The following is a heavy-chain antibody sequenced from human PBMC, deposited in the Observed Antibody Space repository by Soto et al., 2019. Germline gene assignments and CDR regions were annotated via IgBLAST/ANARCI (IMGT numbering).Heavy chain of an antibody. CDR2: IIPILGIA. CDR1: GGTFSSYT. D-gene: IGHD3-16*01. Sequence: QVQLVQSGAEVKKPGSSVKVSCKASGGTFSSYTISWVRQAPGQGLEWMGRIIPILGIANYAQKFQGRVTITADKSTSTAYMELSSLRSEDTAVYYCARDLGQKLAASRGDLGGWGQGTTVTVSS. J-gene: IGHJ6*01. CDR3: ARDLGQKLAASRGDLGG. V-gene: IGHV1-69*08.